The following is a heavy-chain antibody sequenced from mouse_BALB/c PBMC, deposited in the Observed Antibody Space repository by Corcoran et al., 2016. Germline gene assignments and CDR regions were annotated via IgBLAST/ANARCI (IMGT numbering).Heavy chain of an antibody. CDR1: GYSINSSNY. CDR2: ISYDGSN. V-gene: IGHV3-6*02. D-gene: IGHD2-3*01. J-gene: IGHJ2*01. CDR3: AREDGYYYLDY. Sequence: DVQLQESGPGLVKPSPSMSLTCSVTGYSINSSNYWNWIRQFQGNKMEWMGYISYDGSNNYNPALKNRISITRDTSKNQFFLKLNSVTTEDTATYYCAREDGYYYLDYWGQGTTLTVSS.